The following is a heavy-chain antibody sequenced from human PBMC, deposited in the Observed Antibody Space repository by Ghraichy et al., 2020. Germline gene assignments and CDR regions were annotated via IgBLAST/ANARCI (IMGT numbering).Heavy chain of an antibody. CDR3: ARAIVVVAAYDY. D-gene: IGHD2-15*01. CDR1: GFTFSSYW. CDR2: IKQDGSEK. J-gene: IGHJ4*02. V-gene: IGHV3-7*01. Sequence: GSLRLSCAASGFTFSSYWMSWVRQAPGKGLEWVANIKQDGSEKYYVDSVKGRFTISRDNAKNSLYLQINSLRAEDTAVYYCARAIVVVAAYDYWGQGTLVTVSS.